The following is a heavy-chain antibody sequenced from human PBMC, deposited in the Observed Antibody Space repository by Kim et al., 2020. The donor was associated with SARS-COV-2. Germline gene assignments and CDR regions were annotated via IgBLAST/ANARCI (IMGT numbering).Heavy chain of an antibody. D-gene: IGHD6-13*01. Sequence: AAVKGRLTLSRDNSKNMLYLQMNSLRAEDTAAYYCARVGNSSSGYRPFDYWGQGTLVTVSS. V-gene: IGHV3-23*01. J-gene: IGHJ4*02. CDR3: ARVGNSSSGYRPFDY.